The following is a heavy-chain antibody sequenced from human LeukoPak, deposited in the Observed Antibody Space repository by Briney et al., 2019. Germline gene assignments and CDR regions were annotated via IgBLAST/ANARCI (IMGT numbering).Heavy chain of an antibody. V-gene: IGHV1-69*13. CDR3: AREGKGVYGSGRTTEVFRFDP. CDR2: IIPIFGTA. CDR1: GGTFSSYA. D-gene: IGHD3-10*01. Sequence: ASVTVSCKASGGTFSSYAISWVRQAPGQGLEWMGGIIPIFGTANYAQKFQGRVTITADESTSTAYMELSSLRSEDTAVYYCAREGKGVYGSGRTTEVFRFDPWGQGTLVTVSS. J-gene: IGHJ5*02.